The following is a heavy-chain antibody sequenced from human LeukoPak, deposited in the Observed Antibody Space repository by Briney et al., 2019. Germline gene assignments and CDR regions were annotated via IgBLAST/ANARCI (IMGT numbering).Heavy chain of an antibody. CDR2: IWYDGSNR. D-gene: IGHD3-22*01. J-gene: IGHJ4*02. CDR1: GFTFSSYG. V-gene: IGHV3-30*02. Sequence: GGSLRLSCAASGFTFSSYGMHWVRQAPGKGLEGVAVIWYDGSNRYYADSVKGRFTISRDNSKNTLYLQLNSLRSEDTAVYYCATISDRSGYSLYWGQGTLVTVSS. CDR3: ATISDRSGYSLY.